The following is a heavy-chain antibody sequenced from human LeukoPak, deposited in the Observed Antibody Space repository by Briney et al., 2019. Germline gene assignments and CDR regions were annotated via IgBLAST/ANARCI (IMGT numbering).Heavy chain of an antibody. CDR2: INPNSGGT. CDR3: ARDVDTAMVTPVTPDY. J-gene: IGHJ4*02. D-gene: IGHD5-18*01. CDR1: GYTFTGYY. Sequence: ASVKVSCKASGYTFTGYYMHWVRQAPGQGLEWMGWINPNSGGTNYAQKFQGRVTMTRDTSISSAYMELSRLRSDDTAVYYCARDVDTAMVTPVTPDYWGQGTLVTVSS. V-gene: IGHV1-2*02.